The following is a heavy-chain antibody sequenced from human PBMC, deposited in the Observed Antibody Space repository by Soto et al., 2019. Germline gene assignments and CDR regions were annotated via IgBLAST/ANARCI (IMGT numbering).Heavy chain of an antibody. V-gene: IGHV4-61*01. CDR3: ARHWTYADYYGMDV. J-gene: IGHJ6*02. CDR1: GGSVSSGSYY. CDR2: IYYSGST. D-gene: IGHD1-1*01. Sequence: SETLSLTCTVSGGSVSSGSYYWSWIRQPPGKGLEWIGYIYYSGSTNYNPSLKSRVTISVDTSKNQFSLKLSSVTAADTAMYYCARHWTYADYYGMDVWGQGTTVTVSS.